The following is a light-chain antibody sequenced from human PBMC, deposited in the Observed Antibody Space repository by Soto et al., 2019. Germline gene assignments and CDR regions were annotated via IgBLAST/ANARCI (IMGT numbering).Light chain of an antibody. V-gene: IGLV2-14*01. CDR1: SSDVGGYNY. J-gene: IGLJ2*01. Sequence: ALTQPASVSGSPGQSITISCTGTSSDVGGYNYVSWYQQHPGKAPKLIIYNVSNRPSGVSNRFSGSKSGNTASLTISGLQAEDEGHYYCSSFTSSNTVLFGGGTKLTVL. CDR2: NVS. CDR3: SSFTSSNTVL.